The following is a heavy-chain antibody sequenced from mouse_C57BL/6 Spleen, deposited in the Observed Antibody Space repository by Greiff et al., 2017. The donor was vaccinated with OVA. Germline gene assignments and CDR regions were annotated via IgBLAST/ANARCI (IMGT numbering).Heavy chain of an antibody. CDR1: GYTFTSYW. CDR3: ARGAPITTDAMDY. Sequence: QVHVKQPGAELVKPGASVKLSCKASGYTFTSYWMHWVKQRPGRGLEWIGRIDPNSGGTKYNEKFKSKATLTVDKPSSTAYMQLSSLTSEDSAVYYCARGAPITTDAMDYWGQGTSVTVSS. CDR2: IDPNSGGT. V-gene: IGHV1-72*01. J-gene: IGHJ4*01. D-gene: IGHD1-2*01.